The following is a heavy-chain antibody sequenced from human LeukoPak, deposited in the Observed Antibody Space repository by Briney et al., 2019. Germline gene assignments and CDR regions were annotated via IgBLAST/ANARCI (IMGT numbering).Heavy chain of an antibody. CDR2: IYNSGNT. Sequence: SETLSLTCTVSGGSISNYYWSWIRQPPGKGLEWIGYIYNSGNTHYNPSLQSRVTISVDTSKNQFSLKLSSVTAADTAVYYCARNPRSGYYPHYHYYGMDVWGQGTTVTVSS. D-gene: IGHD3-3*01. CDR3: ARNPRSGYYPHYHYYGMDV. CDR1: GGSISNYY. V-gene: IGHV4-59*01. J-gene: IGHJ6*02.